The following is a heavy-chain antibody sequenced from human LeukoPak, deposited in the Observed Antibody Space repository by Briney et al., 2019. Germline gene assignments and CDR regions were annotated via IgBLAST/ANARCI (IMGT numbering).Heavy chain of an antibody. CDR2: ISYDGSKK. CDR3: ARDLASKGNYYGSGSFQFDP. V-gene: IGHV3-30*04. J-gene: IGHJ5*02. D-gene: IGHD3-10*01. Sequence: GGSLRLSCAASGFTFSHYAMHWVRQAPGEGLEWVAVISYDGSKKYYADSVKGRLTISRDNSKNTLYLQMNSLRAEDTAVYYCARDLASKGNYYGSGSFQFDPWGQGSLVTVSS. CDR1: GFTFSHYA.